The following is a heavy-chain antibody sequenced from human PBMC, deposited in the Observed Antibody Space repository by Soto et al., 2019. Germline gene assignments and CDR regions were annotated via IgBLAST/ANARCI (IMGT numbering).Heavy chain of an antibody. J-gene: IGHJ4*02. V-gene: IGHV3-48*03. CDR3: ARLRGGY. CDR1: GFTFDSYE. Sequence: PGGSLRLSCAASGFTFDSYEMSWVRQAPGKGLEWLSYIRSGGGTTYDADSVKGRFTVSRDNAKNSLYLQMNNLRDEDTAVYYCARLRGGYWGQGTLVTVSS. D-gene: IGHD3-10*01. CDR2: IRSGGGTT.